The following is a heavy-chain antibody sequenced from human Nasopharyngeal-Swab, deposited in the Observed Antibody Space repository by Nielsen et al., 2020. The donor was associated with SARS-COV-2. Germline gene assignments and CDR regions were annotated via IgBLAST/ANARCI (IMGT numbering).Heavy chain of an antibody. V-gene: IGHV4-34*01. CDR1: GGSFSGYY. Sequence: SETLSLTCAVYGGSFSGYYWSWIRQPPGKGLEWIGGINHSGSTYYNPSLKSRVTISVDSSKNQFSLKLSSVTAADTAVYYCARGKAVTYDYWGQGTLVTVSS. J-gene: IGHJ4*02. CDR3: ARGKAVTYDY. D-gene: IGHD4-17*01. CDR2: INHSGST.